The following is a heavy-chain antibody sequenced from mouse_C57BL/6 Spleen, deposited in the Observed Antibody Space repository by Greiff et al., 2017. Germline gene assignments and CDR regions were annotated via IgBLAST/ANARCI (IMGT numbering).Heavy chain of an antibody. V-gene: IGHV5-4*01. Sequence: EVKLVESGGGLVKPGGSLKLSCAASGFTFSSYAMSWVRQTPEKRLEWVATISDGGSYTYYPDNVKGRFTISRDNAKNNLYLQMSHLKSEDTAMYYCARDDLLLRSLFDYWGQGTTLTVSS. CDR3: ARDDLLLRSLFDY. CDR2: ISDGGSYT. CDR1: GFTFSSYA. D-gene: IGHD1-1*01. J-gene: IGHJ2*01.